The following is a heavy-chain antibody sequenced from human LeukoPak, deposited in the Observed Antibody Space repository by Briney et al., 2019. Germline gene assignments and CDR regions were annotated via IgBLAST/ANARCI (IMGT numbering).Heavy chain of an antibody. J-gene: IGHJ4*02. Sequence: GGSLRLSCAASGFTFSSYSIYWVRQAPGKGLEWISYISSSSVIDYADSVKGRFTVSRDNAKNSLFLQMNSLRAEDTAVYYCAKGHIAVAGTGFDYWGQGTLVTVSS. D-gene: IGHD6-19*01. CDR2: ISSSSVI. CDR3: AKGHIAVAGTGFDY. V-gene: IGHV3-48*01. CDR1: GFTFSSYS.